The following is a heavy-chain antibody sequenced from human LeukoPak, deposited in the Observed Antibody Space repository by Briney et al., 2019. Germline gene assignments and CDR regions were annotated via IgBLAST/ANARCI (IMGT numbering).Heavy chain of an antibody. CDR3: AKAHAPHSSGYYYVYYFDY. D-gene: IGHD3-22*01. J-gene: IGHJ4*02. CDR1: GFTFSSYA. Sequence: GGSLRLSCAASGFTFSSYAMSWVRQAPGKGLEWVSAISGSGGSTYYADSVKGRFTISRDNSKNTLYLQMNSLRAEDTAVYYCAKAHAPHSSGYYYVYYFDYWGQGTLVTVSS. V-gene: IGHV3-23*01. CDR2: ISGSGGST.